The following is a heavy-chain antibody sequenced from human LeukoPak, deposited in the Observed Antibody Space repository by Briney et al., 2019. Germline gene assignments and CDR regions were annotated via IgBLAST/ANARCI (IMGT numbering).Heavy chain of an antibody. V-gene: IGHV3-48*01. J-gene: IGHJ4*02. CDR3: ARDLSDYDFWSGYYPCCTFDY. CDR2: ISSSSSTI. D-gene: IGHD3-3*01. Sequence: GGSLRLSCAASGLTFSSYSMNWVRQAPGKGLEWVSYISSSSSTIYYADSVKGRFTISRDNAKNSLYLQMNSLRAEDTAVYYCARDLSDYDFWSGYYPCCTFDYWGQGTLVTVSS. CDR1: GLTFSSYS.